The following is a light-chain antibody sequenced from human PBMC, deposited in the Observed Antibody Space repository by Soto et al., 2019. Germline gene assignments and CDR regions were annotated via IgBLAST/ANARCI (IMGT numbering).Light chain of an antibody. Sequence: EIVLTQSPASLSVSPGERATLSRRASESVSSNLAWYQQKPGQGPRLLIYGASTRATGIPARFSGSGSGTEFTLTINSLQSEDFAVYYCQQYNNWPWTFGQGTKVDIK. CDR3: QQYNNWPWT. CDR2: GAS. V-gene: IGKV3-15*01. CDR1: ESVSSN. J-gene: IGKJ1*01.